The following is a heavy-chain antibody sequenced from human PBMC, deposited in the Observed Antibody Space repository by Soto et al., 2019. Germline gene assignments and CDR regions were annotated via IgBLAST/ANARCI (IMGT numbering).Heavy chain of an antibody. Sequence: GGSLRLSCAASGFTFSDYAMNWVRQAPGKGLEWVSAIRGNGGNTFYTDSVKGRFSVSRDNSRNTLYLQMNSLRVEDTAVYYCAKEMYFDASPDYWGQGTLVTVSS. D-gene: IGHD3-3*01. CDR3: AKEMYFDASPDY. V-gene: IGHV3-23*01. CDR1: GFTFSDYA. J-gene: IGHJ4*02. CDR2: IRGNGGNT.